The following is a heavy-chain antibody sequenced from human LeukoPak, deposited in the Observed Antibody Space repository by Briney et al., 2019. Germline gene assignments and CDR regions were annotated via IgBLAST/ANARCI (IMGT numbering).Heavy chain of an antibody. D-gene: IGHD6-13*01. CDR2: INPNSGGT. Sequence: ASVKVSCKASGYTFTGYYMHWVRQAPGQGREWMGRINPNSGGTNYAQKFQGRVTMTRDTSISTAYMKLSRLRSDDTAVYYCASWEGIAAAGSFDYWGQGTLVTVSS. CDR1: GYTFTGYY. V-gene: IGHV1-2*06. J-gene: IGHJ4*02. CDR3: ASWEGIAAAGSFDY.